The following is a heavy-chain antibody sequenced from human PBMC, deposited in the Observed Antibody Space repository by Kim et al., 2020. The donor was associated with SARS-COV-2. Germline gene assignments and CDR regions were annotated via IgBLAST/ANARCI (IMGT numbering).Heavy chain of an antibody. CDR1: GFTFSSYG. CDR2: ISYDGSNK. D-gene: IGHD6-19*01. CDR3: AKAGASSSGWLDY. J-gene: IGHJ4*02. V-gene: IGHV3-30*18. Sequence: GGSLRLSCAASGFTFSSYGMHWVRQAPGRGLEWVAVISYDGSNKYYADSVKGRFTISRDNSKNTLYLQMNSLRAEDTAVYYCAKAGASSSGWLDYWGQGTLVTVSS.